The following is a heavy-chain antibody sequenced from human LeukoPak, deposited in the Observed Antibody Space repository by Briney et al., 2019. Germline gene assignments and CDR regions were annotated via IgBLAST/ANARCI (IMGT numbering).Heavy chain of an antibody. CDR1: GFTFSSYW. J-gene: IGHJ5*02. Sequence: PGGSLRLSCAASGFTFSSYWMHWVRQAPGKGLVWVSRIKSDGSSTTYADSVKGRFTISRDNAKNTLYLQMNSLRAEDTAVYYCARDRRAYYGSGSYNWFDPWGQGTLVTVSS. D-gene: IGHD3-10*01. CDR3: ARDRRAYYGSGSYNWFDP. CDR2: IKSDGSST. V-gene: IGHV3-74*01.